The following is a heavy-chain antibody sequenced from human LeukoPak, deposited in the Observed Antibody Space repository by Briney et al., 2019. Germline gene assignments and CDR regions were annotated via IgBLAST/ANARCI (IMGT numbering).Heavy chain of an antibody. CDR1: GFTFSSYA. CDR3: AKPARTDYADY. V-gene: IGHV3-23*01. CDR2: ISGSSGSGGST. Sequence: PGGSLRLSCAASGFTFSSYAMSWVRQAPGKGLEWVSSISGSSGSGGSTHYADSVKGRVTISRDNSKNTLYLQMNSLRAEDTAVYYCAKPARTDYADYWGQGTLVTVSS. J-gene: IGHJ4*02. D-gene: IGHD1-14*01.